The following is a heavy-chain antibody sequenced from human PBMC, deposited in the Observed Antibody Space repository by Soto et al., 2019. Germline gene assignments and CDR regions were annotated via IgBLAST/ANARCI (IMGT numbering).Heavy chain of an antibody. J-gene: IGHJ4*02. D-gene: IGHD6-6*01. Sequence: SVKVSCKASGGTFSSYAISWVRQAPGQGLEWMEGIIPIFGTANYAQKFQGRVTITADESTSTAYMELSSLRSEDTAVYYCASPIPRRNSLDSSAPKYYFDYWGQGTLVTVSS. CDR3: ASPIPRRNSLDSSAPKYYFDY. V-gene: IGHV1-69*13. CDR1: GGTFSSYA. CDR2: IIPIFGTA.